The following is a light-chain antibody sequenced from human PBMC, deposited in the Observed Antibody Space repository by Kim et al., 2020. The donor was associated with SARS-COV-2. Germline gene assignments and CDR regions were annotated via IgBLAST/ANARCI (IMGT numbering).Light chain of an antibody. CDR1: QSVLYSSNNKNY. CDR2: WAS. J-gene: IGKJ1*01. CDR3: KKYYSTPWT. Sequence: DIVMTQSPDSLAVSLGERATINCKSSQSVLYSSNNKNYLAWYQQKPGQSPKLLIYWASTRESGVPDRFSGSGSGTNFTLTISSLQAEDVAVYYCKKYYSTPWTFGHGTRWISN. V-gene: IGKV4-1*01.